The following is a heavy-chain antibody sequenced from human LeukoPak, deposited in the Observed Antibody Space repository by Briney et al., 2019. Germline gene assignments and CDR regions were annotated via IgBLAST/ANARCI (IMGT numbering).Heavy chain of an antibody. Sequence: GGSLRLSCAASGFTFSSYSMNWVRQAPGKGLEWVSYISSSSSTIYYADSVKGRFTISRDNAKNSLYLQMNSLRAEDTAVYYCARGQRGFSGYFDYWGQGTLVTVSS. V-gene: IGHV3-48*01. CDR3: ARGQRGFSGYFDY. CDR2: ISSSSSTI. J-gene: IGHJ4*02. D-gene: IGHD5-12*01. CDR1: GFTFSSYS.